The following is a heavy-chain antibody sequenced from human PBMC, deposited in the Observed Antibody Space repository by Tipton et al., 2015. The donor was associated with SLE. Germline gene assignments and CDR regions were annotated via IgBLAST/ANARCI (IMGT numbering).Heavy chain of an antibody. CDR3: ARDRVLLWFRELDAFDI. J-gene: IGHJ3*02. D-gene: IGHD3-10*01. CDR1: GYTFTSYG. Sequence: QSGPEVKKPGASVKVSCKASGYTFTSYGISWVRQAPGQGLEWMGWISAYNGNTNYAQKLQGRVTMTTDTSTSTAYMELRSLRSDDTAVYYCARDRVLLWFRELDAFDIWGQGTMVTVSS. CDR2: ISAYNGNT. V-gene: IGHV1-18*01.